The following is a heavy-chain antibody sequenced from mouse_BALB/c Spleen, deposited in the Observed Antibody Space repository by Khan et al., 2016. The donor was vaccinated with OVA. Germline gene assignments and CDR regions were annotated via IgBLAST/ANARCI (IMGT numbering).Heavy chain of an antibody. J-gene: IGHJ3*01. V-gene: IGHV5-6*01. D-gene: IGHD4-1*01. CDR1: GFTFSSYS. CDR2: ISSGGDYT. CDR3: ASHLTGSFAY. Sequence: EVELVESGGDLVKPGGSLKLSCAASGFTFSSYSMSWVRQTPDKRLEWVATISSGGDYTYYPDNVKGRFTISRYNAKNTLYLQMSSRKSGDTAMYYCASHLTGSFAYWGQGTLVTVSA.